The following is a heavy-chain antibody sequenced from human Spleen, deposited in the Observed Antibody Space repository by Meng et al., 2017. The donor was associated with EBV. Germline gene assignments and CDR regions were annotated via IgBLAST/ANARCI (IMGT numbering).Heavy chain of an antibody. Sequence: GQLVQSGDEVKKPGSSGKVSCKASGGTFSNYGISWVRQTPGQGLEWMGEITPLYGIANYAEKFQGRVTITADTSTSSAYMELSSLTSDDTAVYYCVRDLWLRFGDCVWGQGTLVTVSS. V-gene: IGHV1-69*17. J-gene: IGHJ4*02. CDR1: GGTFSNYG. CDR2: ITPLYGIA. D-gene: IGHD5-12*01. CDR3: VRDLWLRFGDCV.